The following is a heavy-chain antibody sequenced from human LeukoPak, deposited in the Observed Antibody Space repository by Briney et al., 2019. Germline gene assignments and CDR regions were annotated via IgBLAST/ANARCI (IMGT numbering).Heavy chain of an antibody. D-gene: IGHD2-21*02. CDR1: GFTFSGSA. CDR3: ARAVVTAILEYYFDY. J-gene: IGHJ4*02. Sequence: GGSLRLSCAASGFTFSGSAMHWVRQASGKGLEWVGRIRSKANSYATAYAASVKGRFTISRDNAKNSLYLQMNSLRAEDTAVYYCARAVVTAILEYYFDYWGQGTLVTVSS. CDR2: IRSKANSYAT. V-gene: IGHV3-73*01.